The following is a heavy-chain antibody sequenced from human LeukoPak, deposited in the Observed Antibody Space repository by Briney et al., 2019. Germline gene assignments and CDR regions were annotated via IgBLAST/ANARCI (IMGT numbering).Heavy chain of an antibody. V-gene: IGHV1-69*06. CDR3: VRAYDISGPQKNFFDC. D-gene: IGHD3-22*01. CDR2: IIPMFGAV. Sequence: SVKVSCQASGGTLSRYVISWVRPTPGQGLQWRGGIIPMFGAVNYAQKFQGRVTSTADKSTGTAYMELSSLRSEDTAVYYCVRAYDISGPQKNFFDCWGQGTLVTVSS. CDR1: GGTLSRYV. J-gene: IGHJ4*02.